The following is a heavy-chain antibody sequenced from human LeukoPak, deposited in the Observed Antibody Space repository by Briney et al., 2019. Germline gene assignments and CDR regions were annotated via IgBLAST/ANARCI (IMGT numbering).Heavy chain of an antibody. J-gene: IGHJ5*02. CDR3: ARASVTFNWNYLVAWFDP. CDR2: ISYDGSNK. D-gene: IGHD1-7*01. V-gene: IGHV3-30-3*01. CDR1: GFTFSSYA. Sequence: GGSLRLSCAASGFTFSSYAMHWVRQAPGKGLEWVAVISYDGSNKYYADSVKGRFTISRDNSKNTLYLQMNSLRAADTAVYYCARASVTFNWNYLVAWFDPWGQGTLVTVSS.